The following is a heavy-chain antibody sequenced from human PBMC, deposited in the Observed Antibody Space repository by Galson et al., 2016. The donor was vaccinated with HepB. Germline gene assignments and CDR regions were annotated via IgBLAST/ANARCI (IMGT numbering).Heavy chain of an antibody. V-gene: IGHV4-39*01. CDR2: FYHGVNT. J-gene: IGHJ4*02. Sequence: ETLSLTCTVSGDSITSKNAQWGWIRRTPGRGLEWIASFYHGVNTYYNPSLKNRVTISVDTSTNQLSLTLSSVTAADTAVYYCARYSAYYFDYWGQGDLVTVSS. CDR3: ARYSAYYFDY. CDR1: GDSITSKNAQ. D-gene: IGHD5-18*01.